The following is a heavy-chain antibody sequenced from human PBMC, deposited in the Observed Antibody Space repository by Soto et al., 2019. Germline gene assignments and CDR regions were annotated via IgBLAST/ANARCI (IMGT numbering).Heavy chain of an antibody. CDR2: ISFSSTTI. J-gene: IGHJ5*02. CDR1: GFAFSTYS. D-gene: IGHD2-8*01. CDR3: ARDNGMAGSFDP. V-gene: IGHV3-48*02. Sequence: VGSLRLSCAASGFAFSTYSMNWVRQAPGKGLEWVSYISFSSTTIFYADSVRGRFTISRDNAKNSLYLQMNTLRDEDTAVYYCARDNGMAGSFDPWGQGTLVTVSS.